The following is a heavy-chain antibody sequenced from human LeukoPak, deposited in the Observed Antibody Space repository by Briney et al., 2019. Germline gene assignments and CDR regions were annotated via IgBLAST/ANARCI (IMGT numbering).Heavy chain of an antibody. CDR1: GYTFTNYY. J-gene: IGHJ4*02. CDR3: ARRQGGYYPFDY. Sequence: ASVKVSCKASGYTFTNYYMHWVRQAPGQGLEWMGIINPSGGSTNYAQKFQGRVTMTRDMSTSTVYMELSSLRSEDTAVYYCARRQGGYYPFDYWGQGTLVTVSS. D-gene: IGHD3-3*01. CDR2: INPSGGST. V-gene: IGHV1-46*01.